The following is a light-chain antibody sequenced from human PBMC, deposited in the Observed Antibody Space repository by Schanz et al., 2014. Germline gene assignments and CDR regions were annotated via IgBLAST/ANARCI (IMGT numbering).Light chain of an antibody. J-gene: IGKJ3*01. CDR2: GAS. V-gene: IGKV3-20*01. CDR1: QTVSGNS. CDR3: QQYGPSLLT. Sequence: EVVLTQSPGSLSLSPGERGTLSCRASQTVSGNSLAWYQHVPGQAPRLLIYGASSRATGVPDRFRGGGSGRDFTLTISRLDPEDFAVYFCQQYGPSLLTFGPGTKVDIK.